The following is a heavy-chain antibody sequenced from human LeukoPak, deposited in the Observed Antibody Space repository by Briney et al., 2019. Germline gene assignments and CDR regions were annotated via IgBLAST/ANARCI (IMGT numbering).Heavy chain of an antibody. CDR2: IYTSGST. CDR3: AKEIQLWGIVWFDP. D-gene: IGHD5-18*01. CDR1: GGSISSGSYY. J-gene: IGHJ5*02. Sequence: SETLSLTCTVSGGSISSGSYYWSWIRQPAGKGLEWIGRIYTSGSTNYNPSLKNRVTISVDTSKNQFSLKLSSVTAADTAVYYCAKEIQLWGIVWFDPWGQGTLVTVSS. V-gene: IGHV4-61*02.